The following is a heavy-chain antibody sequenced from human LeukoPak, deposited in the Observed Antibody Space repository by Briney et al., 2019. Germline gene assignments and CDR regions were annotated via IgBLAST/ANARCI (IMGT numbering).Heavy chain of an antibody. CDR2: ISYDGSNK. V-gene: IGHV3-30-3*01. Sequence: PGGSLRLSCAASGFTPTSYVTHGVREAPGKGLEWGAVISYDGSNKYYADSVKGRFTISRDNSKNTLYLQMNSLRAEDTAVYYCARDLSYGDSGFDYWGQGTLVTVSS. D-gene: IGHD4-17*01. J-gene: IGHJ4*02. CDR1: GFTPTSYV. CDR3: ARDLSYGDSGFDY.